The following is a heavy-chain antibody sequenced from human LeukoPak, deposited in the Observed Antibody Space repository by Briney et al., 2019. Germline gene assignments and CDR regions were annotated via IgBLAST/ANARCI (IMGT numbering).Heavy chain of an antibody. CDR3: ARGGEWLVQNY. CDR2: IYYSGST. V-gene: IGHV4-30-4*08. CDR1: GCSISSVDYC. J-gene: IGHJ4*02. D-gene: IGHD6-19*01. Sequence: SETLSLSCTVSGCSISSVDYCWVWLRPPPGQGLVWIGYIYYSGSTYYNPSLKSPITIAVDTSKNQFSLKLSSVTAADTAVDYCARGGEWLVQNYWGQGTLVTVSS.